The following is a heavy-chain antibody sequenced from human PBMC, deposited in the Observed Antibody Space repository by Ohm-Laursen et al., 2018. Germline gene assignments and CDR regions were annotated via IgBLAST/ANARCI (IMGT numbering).Heavy chain of an antibody. CDR1: GFTFSDYY. J-gene: IGHJ4*02. D-gene: IGHD3-22*01. CDR3: AREDRNYYDSSGYYPSYFDY. CDR2: ISSSGSTI. V-gene: IGHV3-11*04. Sequence: SLRLSCAASGFTFSDYYMSWIRQAPGKGLEWVSYISSSGSTIYYADSVKGRFTISRDNAKNSLYLQMNSLRAEDTAVYYCAREDRNYYDSSGYYPSYFDYWGQGTLVTVSS.